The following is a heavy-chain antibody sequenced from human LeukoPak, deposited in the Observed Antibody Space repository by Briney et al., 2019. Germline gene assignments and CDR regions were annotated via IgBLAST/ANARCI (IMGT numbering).Heavy chain of an antibody. CDR1: GGTFSSYA. CDR2: IIPIFGTA. Sequence: SVKVSCKASGGTFSSYAISWVRQAPGQGLEWMGGIIPIFGTANYAQKFQGRVTITADKSTSTAYMELSSLRSEDTAVYYCARDTEGIAVAGNAFDIWGQGTMVTVSS. CDR3: ARDTEGIAVAGNAFDI. J-gene: IGHJ3*02. D-gene: IGHD6-19*01. V-gene: IGHV1-69*06.